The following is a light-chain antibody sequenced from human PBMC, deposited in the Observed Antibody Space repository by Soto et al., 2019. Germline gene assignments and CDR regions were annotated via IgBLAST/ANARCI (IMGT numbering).Light chain of an antibody. V-gene: IGLV2-14*01. Sequence: SALTQPASVSGSPGQSITISCTGTSSDVGGYNYVSWYQQHPGKAPKLMIYDVSNRPSGVSNRFSGSKSGNTASLPISGLQAEDEADYYCSSYTSSSTLVVFGGGTKLTVL. CDR3: SSYTSSSTLVV. CDR1: SSDVGGYNY. CDR2: DVS. J-gene: IGLJ2*01.